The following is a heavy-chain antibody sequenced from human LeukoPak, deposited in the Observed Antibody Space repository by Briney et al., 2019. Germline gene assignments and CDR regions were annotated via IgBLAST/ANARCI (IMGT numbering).Heavy chain of an antibody. CDR1: GYTFTSYY. CDR2: INPSGGST. V-gene: IGHV1-46*01. CDR3: ARDSEAYYDSSGYYARHYFDY. D-gene: IGHD3-22*01. J-gene: IGHJ4*02. Sequence: ASVKVSCKASGYTFTSYYMHWVRQAPGQGLEWMGLINPSGGSTSYAQKFQGRVTMTRDTSTSTVYMELSSLRSEDTAVYYCARDSEAYYDSSGYYARHYFDYWGQGTLVTVSS.